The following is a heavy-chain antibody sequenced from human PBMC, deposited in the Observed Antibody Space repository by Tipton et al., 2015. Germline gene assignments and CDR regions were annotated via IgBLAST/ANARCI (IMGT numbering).Heavy chain of an antibody. Sequence: SLRLSCAASGFTFSSYAMSWVRQAPGKGLEWVAVIWYDESHKFYADSVEGRFTISRDNSKNTLYLQMNSLRAEDTAVYYCARPVYSSGWSPFDYWGQGTLVTVSS. J-gene: IGHJ4*02. V-gene: IGHV3-33*08. CDR1: GFTFSSYA. D-gene: IGHD6-19*01. CDR3: ARPVYSSGWSPFDY. CDR2: IWYDESHK.